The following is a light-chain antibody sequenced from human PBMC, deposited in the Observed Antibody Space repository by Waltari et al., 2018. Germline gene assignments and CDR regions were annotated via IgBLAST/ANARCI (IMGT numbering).Light chain of an antibody. CDR3: MLYVGSGIWV. CDR1: SSSDPINSY. Sequence: QTVVTQEPSFSVSPGGRVTLTCGLSSSSDPINSYSRWYQHTPGQSPRPLIYTTDTRSSGVPDRFSGSILGNKAALTITGAQADDECDYYCMLYVGSGIWVFGGGTKLTVL. J-gene: IGLJ2*01. V-gene: IGLV8-61*01. CDR2: TTD.